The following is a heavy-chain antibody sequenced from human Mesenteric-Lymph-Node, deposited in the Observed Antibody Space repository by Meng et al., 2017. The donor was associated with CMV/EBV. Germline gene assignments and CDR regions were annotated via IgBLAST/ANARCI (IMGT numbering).Heavy chain of an antibody. CDR2: VSPDDSDT. Sequence: KLPGCRFTNYWIGWVHQVPRKGLEWMGIVSPDDSDTINSPSFQGQVPISADKSISTAYLQWSSLKASDTAMYYCARQSDYGDYFRDYWGQGTLVTVSS. CDR1: GCRFTNYW. CDR3: ARQSDYGDYFRDY. J-gene: IGHJ4*02. D-gene: IGHD4-17*01. V-gene: IGHV5-51*07.